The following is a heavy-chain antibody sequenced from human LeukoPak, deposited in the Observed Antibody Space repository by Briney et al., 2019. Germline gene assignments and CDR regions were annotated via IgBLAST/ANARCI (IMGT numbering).Heavy chain of an antibody. J-gene: IGHJ4*02. D-gene: IGHD4/OR15-4a*01. CDR2: ISSSSSYI. Sequence: AGGSLRLSCAASGFTFSSYSMNWVRQAPGKELEWVSSISSSSSYIYYADSVKGRFTISRDNAKNSLYLQMNSLRAEDTAVYYCARDRDPYGGKPFDYWGQGTLVTVSS. CDR3: ARDRDPYGGKPFDY. CDR1: GFTFSSYS. V-gene: IGHV3-21*01.